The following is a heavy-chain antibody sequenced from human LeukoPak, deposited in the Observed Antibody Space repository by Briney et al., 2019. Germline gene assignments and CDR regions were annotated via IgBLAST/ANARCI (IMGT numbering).Heavy chain of an antibody. J-gene: IGHJ3*02. D-gene: IGHD6-13*01. CDR2: IVQSGNT. V-gene: IGHV4-39*07. CDR3: ARFGSSTWYKGAFDI. Sequence: SETLSLTCGVSGGSMSSSSYYWSWIRQPPGKGLEWIGEIVQSGNTKYNPSLKSRVNLSVDTSKNQISLNLTSVTAADTAVYYCARFGSSTWYKGAFDIWGQGTMVTVAS. CDR1: GGSMSSSSYY.